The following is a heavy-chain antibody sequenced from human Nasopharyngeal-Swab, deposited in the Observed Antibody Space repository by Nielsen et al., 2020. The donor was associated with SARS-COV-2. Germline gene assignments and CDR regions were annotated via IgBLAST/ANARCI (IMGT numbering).Heavy chain of an antibody. CDR1: GFTFSRLW. CDR3: VRDDYTDYDNFFDP. CDR2: IKQDGSEK. D-gene: IGHD4-11*01. Sequence: GGSLRLSFAVSGFTFSRLWMTWVRQAPGKGLELVAKIKQDGSEKHYLDSVKGRFTISRDNDKSSVSLQMNSLRVEDTGVYYCVRDDYTDYDNFFDPWGQGTQVTVSS. J-gene: IGHJ5*02. V-gene: IGHV3-7*01.